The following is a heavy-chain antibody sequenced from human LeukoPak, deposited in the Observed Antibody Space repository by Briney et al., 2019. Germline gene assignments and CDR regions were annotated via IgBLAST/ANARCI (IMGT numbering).Heavy chain of an antibody. V-gene: IGHV3-23*01. CDR2: ISAGPGDT. Sequence: GSLRLSCVASGFTFSSHAMYWVRQAPGKGLEWVSTISAGPGDTYYADSVKGRFTISRDNSKNTLYVQVNSLGTEDTAAYYCAKGSYYDSSGSFYFDYWGQGTLVTVSS. J-gene: IGHJ4*02. D-gene: IGHD3-22*01. CDR1: GFTFSSHA. CDR3: AKGSYYDSSGSFYFDY.